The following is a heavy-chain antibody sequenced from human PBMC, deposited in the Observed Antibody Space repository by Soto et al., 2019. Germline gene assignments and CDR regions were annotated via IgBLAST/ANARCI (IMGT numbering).Heavy chain of an antibody. CDR1: GFTFSSYA. V-gene: IGHV3-23*01. Sequence: EVQLLESGGGLVQPGGSLRLSCAASGFTFSSYAMSWVRQAPGKGLEWVSAISGSGGSTYYADSVKGRFTISRDNSKNTLYLQMNSLRAEDTAVYYCAKVGYYYDSSGYYPEWYFQHWGQGTLVTVSS. CDR3: AKVGYYYDSSGYYPEWYFQH. D-gene: IGHD3-22*01. J-gene: IGHJ1*01. CDR2: ISGSGGST.